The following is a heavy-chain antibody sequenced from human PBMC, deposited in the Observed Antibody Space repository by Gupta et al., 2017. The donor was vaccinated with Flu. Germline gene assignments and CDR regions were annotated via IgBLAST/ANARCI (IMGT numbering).Heavy chain of an antibody. CDR2: INHSGST. V-gene: IGHV4-34*01. J-gene: IGHJ4*02. CDR3: ARGGSAPVVPAAQQWLVRRVTREFDY. Sequence: PGKGLEWIGEINHSGSTNYNPSLKSRVTISVDTSKNQFSLKLSSVTAADTAVYYCARGGSAPVVPAAQQWLVRRVTREFDYWGQGTLVTVSS. D-gene: IGHD2-2*01.